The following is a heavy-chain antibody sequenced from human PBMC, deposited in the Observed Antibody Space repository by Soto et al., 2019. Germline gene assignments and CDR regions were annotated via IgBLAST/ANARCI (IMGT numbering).Heavy chain of an antibody. V-gene: IGHV1-69*01. CDR3: AGYVAATVDFDY. CDR2: IIPIFGTA. D-gene: IGHD2-15*01. J-gene: IGHJ4*02. CDR1: GGTFSSYA. Sequence: QVQLVQSGAEVKKPGSSVKVSCKASGGTFSSYAISWVRQAPGQGREWMGGIIPIFGTANYAQKFQGRVTITADESTSTAYMELSSLRSEDTAVYCCAGYVAATVDFDYWGQGTLVTVSS.